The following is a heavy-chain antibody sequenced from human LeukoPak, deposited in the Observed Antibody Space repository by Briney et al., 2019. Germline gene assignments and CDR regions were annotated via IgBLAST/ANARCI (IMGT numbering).Heavy chain of an antibody. CDR3: ARNPRGYYYDSSGYYDY. Sequence: SETLSLTCTVSGGSISSGDYYWSWIRQPPGKGLEWIGYIYYSGSTNYNPSLKSRVTISVDRSKNQFSLKLSSVTAADTAVYYCARNPRGYYYDSSGYYDYWGQGTLVTVSS. V-gene: IGHV4-61*08. CDR2: IYYSGST. D-gene: IGHD3-22*01. J-gene: IGHJ4*02. CDR1: GGSISSGDYY.